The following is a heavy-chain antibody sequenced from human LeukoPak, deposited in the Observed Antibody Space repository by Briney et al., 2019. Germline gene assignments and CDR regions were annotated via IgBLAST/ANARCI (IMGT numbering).Heavy chain of an antibody. D-gene: IGHD3-22*01. V-gene: IGHV4-59*01. J-gene: IGHJ4*02. CDR3: ARARGYYYDSSGPLDY. CDR2: IHYSGST. Sequence: SETLSLTCTVSGGSISSYYWSWIRQPPGKGLEWIGYIHYSGSTNYNPSLKSRLTISVETSKNQFSLKLRSVTAADTAVYYCARARGYYYDSSGPLDYWGQGTLVTVPS. CDR1: GGSISSYY.